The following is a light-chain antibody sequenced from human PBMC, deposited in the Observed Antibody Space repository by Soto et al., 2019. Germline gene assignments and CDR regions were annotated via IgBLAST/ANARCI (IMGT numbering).Light chain of an antibody. CDR1: QSISSW. J-gene: IGKJ2*01. Sequence: DIQMTQSPSTLSASVGDRVTITCRASQSISSWLAWYQQKPGKAPKLLIYDASSLESGVPSRFSGSGSGTKFTLTISSLQPDDFATYYCQQYNSYVYTFGQGTKVDIK. CDR3: QQYNSYVYT. V-gene: IGKV1-5*01. CDR2: DAS.